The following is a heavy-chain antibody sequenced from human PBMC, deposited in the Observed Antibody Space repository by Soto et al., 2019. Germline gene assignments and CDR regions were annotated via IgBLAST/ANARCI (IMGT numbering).Heavy chain of an antibody. CDR1: GFSLKTSGVG. V-gene: IGHV2-5*01. J-gene: IGHJ5*02. Sequence: QITLKESGPTLVKPTQTLTLTCTFSGFSLKTSGVGVGWIRQPPGKALEWLALTYWNDDEHFNPSLKSRVTVTKDTSKNQLVLTMTNMDPVDTATYYCAHRPHQLTMASFAPWGQGILVTVSS. CDR3: AHRPHQLTMASFAP. CDR2: TYWNDDE. D-gene: IGHD3-10*01.